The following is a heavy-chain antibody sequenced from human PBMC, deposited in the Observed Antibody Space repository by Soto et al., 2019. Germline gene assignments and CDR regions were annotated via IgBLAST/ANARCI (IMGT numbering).Heavy chain of an antibody. V-gene: IGHV4-31*03. D-gene: IGHD2-2*02. CDR1: GGSISSGGYY. CDR3: ARAWSQLLYPGGNGMDV. J-gene: IGHJ6*02. Sequence: SETLSLTCTVSGGSISSGGYYWSWIRQHPGKGLEWIGYIYYSGSTYYNPSLKSRVTISVDTSKNQFSLKLSSVTAADTAVYYCARAWSQLLYPGGNGMDVWGQGTTVTVSS. CDR2: IYYSGST.